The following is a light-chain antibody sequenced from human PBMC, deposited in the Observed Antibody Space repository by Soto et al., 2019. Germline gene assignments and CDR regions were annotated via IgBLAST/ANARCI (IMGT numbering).Light chain of an antibody. J-gene: IGKJ1*01. CDR3: QQYNNWPRT. CDR2: GAS. Sequence: EIVMTQSPGTLSVSPGERATLSCRASQSVSSNLAWYQQKPGQAPRLLIYGASTRATGIPARFSGSRSGTDFTHTISSLQSEDFAVYYCQQYNNWPRTFGQGTKVEIK. V-gene: IGKV3-15*01. CDR1: QSVSSN.